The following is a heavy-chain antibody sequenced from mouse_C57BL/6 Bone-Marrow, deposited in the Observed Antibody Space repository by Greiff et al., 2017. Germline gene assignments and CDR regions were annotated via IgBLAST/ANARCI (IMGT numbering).Heavy chain of an antibody. D-gene: IGHD6-2*01. CDR2: IWGVGST. J-gene: IGHJ3*01. CDR3: ASSLFAY. V-gene: IGHV2-6*01. Sequence: VKLMESGPGLVAPSQSLSITCPVSGFTLTSYGVDWVRQSPGKGLEWLGVIWGVGSTNYNSALKSRLSISKDNSKSQVFLKMNSLQTDDTAMYYCASSLFAYWGQGTLVTVSA. CDR1: GFTLTSYG.